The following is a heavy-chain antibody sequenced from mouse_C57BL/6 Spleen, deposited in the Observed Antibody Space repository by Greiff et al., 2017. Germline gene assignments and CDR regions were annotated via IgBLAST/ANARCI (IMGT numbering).Heavy chain of an antibody. CDR1: GYSITSGYY. D-gene: IGHD2-2*01. V-gene: IGHV3-6*01. CDR3: ARETKVKGAMDY. CDR2: ISYDGST. Sequence: EVQLQQSGPGLVKPSPSLSLTCSVSGYSITSGYYWNWIRQFPGNKLEWMGYISYDGSTNYNPSLKNRISITRDTSKNQLFLKLKSETTEDTATYYCARETKVKGAMDYWGQGTSVTVSS. J-gene: IGHJ4*01.